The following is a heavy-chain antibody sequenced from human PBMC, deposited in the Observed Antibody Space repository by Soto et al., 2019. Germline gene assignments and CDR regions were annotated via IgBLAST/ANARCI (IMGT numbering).Heavy chain of an antibody. CDR3: ASPPLYCSGGSCHSYYFDY. CDR1: GYTFTIYA. J-gene: IGHJ4*02. Sequence: VQLVQSGAEVKKPGASVKVSCKASGYTFTIYAMHWVRQAPGQRLEWMGWINAGTGNTKYSQKFQGRVTITSDTSASTAYMERSSLRSEDTAGYYCASPPLYCSGGSCHSYYFDYWGQGTLVTVSS. CDR2: INAGTGNT. D-gene: IGHD2-15*01. V-gene: IGHV1-3*01.